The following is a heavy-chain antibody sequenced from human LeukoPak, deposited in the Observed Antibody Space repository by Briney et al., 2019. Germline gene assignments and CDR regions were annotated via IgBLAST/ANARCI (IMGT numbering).Heavy chain of an antibody. J-gene: IGHJ4*02. V-gene: IGHV3-23*01. CDR3: AKASYFHGSGSYFPFDY. D-gene: IGHD3-10*01. CDR1: GFTFSSYA. CDR2: ISGSGGST. Sequence: PGGSLRRSCAASGFTFSSYAMSWVRQAPGKGLEWVSAISGSGGSTYYTDSVKGRFTISRDNSKNTLYLQMNSLRAEDTAVYYCAKASYFHGSGSYFPFDYWGQGTLVTVSS.